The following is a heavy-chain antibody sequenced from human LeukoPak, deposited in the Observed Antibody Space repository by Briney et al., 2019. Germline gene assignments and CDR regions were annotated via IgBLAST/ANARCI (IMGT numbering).Heavy chain of an antibody. V-gene: IGHV3-15*05. CDR1: GFTFSNAW. D-gene: IGHD6-19*01. J-gene: IGHJ4*02. CDR3: ARARWSSTGWFLGY. CDR2: IKSKTDGGTT. Sequence: GGSLRLSCAASGFTFSNAWMSWVRQAPGKGLEWVGRIKSKTDGGTTDYAAPVKGRFTISRDNAKDALHLRMDNLRVEDTAVYYCARARWSSTGWFLGYWGQGTLVTVSS.